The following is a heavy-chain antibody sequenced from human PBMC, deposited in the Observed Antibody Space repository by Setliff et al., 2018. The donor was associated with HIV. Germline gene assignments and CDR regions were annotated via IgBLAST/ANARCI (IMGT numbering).Heavy chain of an antibody. CDR3: ARTLIVVVWVGAFDI. D-gene: IGHD2-21*01. CDR1: GGSTNSNRYY. V-gene: IGHV4-39*01. J-gene: IGHJ3*02. Sequence: SETLSLTCTVSGGSTNSNRYYWGWIRQPPGKGLEWIGSIYYSGSTYYNPSLKSRVTISVDTSKNQFSLKLSSVTAADTAVYYCARTLIVVVWVGAFDIWGQGTMVTVSS. CDR2: IYYSGST.